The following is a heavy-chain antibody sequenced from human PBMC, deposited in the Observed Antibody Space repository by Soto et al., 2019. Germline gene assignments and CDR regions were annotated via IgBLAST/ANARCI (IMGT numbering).Heavy chain of an antibody. J-gene: IGHJ4*02. CDR1: GGSISHYS. D-gene: IGHD1-7*01. CDR2: VYTSGNS. Sequence: QVQLQESGPGLVKPSETLSLTCTVSGGSISHYSCSWIRQSAGKGLEWIGRVYTSGNSHYNPSLRSRVSIAVDKSRNQFSLRVTSVTAADTALYSCVTETGDNWTYEVYWGQGTPVTVSS. CDR3: VTETGDNWTYEVY. V-gene: IGHV4-4*07.